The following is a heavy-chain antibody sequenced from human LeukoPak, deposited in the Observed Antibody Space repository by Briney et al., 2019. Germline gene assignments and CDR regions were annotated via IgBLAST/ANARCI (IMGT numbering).Heavy chain of an antibody. J-gene: IGHJ4*02. CDR2: ITSSGDST. CDR1: GFTFSSYA. V-gene: IGHV3-23*01. Sequence: GGSLRLSCAASGFTFSSYAMSWVRQAPGKGLQWVSSITSSGDSTYYADSVKGRFTISRDNSENMLYLQMNSLRVEDTAVYFCAKDRPNYYGSNGHYYRRDGDYWGQGTLVTASS. CDR3: AKDRPNYYGSNGHYYRRDGDY. D-gene: IGHD3-22*01.